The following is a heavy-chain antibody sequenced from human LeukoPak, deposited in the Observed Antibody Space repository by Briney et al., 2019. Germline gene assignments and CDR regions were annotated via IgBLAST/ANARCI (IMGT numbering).Heavy chain of an antibody. J-gene: IGHJ5*02. D-gene: IGHD6-19*01. Sequence: SGTLSLTCAVSGGSISSSNWWSWVRQPPGKGLEWIGEIYHGGSTNYNPSLKSRVTISVDKSKNQFSLKLSSVTAADTAVYYCAKHHTTVGIAVAGNEDWFDPWGQGTLVTVSS. CDR1: GGSISSSNW. CDR3: AKHHTTVGIAVAGNEDWFDP. V-gene: IGHV4-4*02. CDR2: IYHGGST.